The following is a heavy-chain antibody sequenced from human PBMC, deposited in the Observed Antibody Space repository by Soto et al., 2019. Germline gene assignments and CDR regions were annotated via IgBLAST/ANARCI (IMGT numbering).Heavy chain of an antibody. CDR3: ATYLMSSPWSEN. D-gene: IGHD2-8*01. J-gene: IGHJ4*02. Sequence: WGTRSRTCAFCGCSSNNGTSFLCFIRQSPGKCLDWIGTINYRCPAEYKPPLKGRVTISVDRSRNLLSLQMKYVTAPETAIYYCATYLMSSPWSENWGKGNMV. V-gene: IGHV4-39*02. CDR2: INYRCPA. CDR1: GCSSNNGTSF.